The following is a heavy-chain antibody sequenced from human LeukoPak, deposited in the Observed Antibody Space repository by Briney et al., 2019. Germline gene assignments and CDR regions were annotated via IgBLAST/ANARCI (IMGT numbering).Heavy chain of an antibody. J-gene: IGHJ5*02. Sequence: SETLSLTCIVSGGSISSGDYHWDWIRQPPGKGLEWIGNVHHTGKIYYNPSLSSRVTMYVDRSKNQFSLKLTSVTAADTAIHYCARHPAAQNWFDPWGQGALVTISS. CDR3: ARHPAAQNWFDP. D-gene: IGHD6-25*01. V-gene: IGHV4-39*01. CDR2: VHHTGKI. CDR1: GGSISSGDYH.